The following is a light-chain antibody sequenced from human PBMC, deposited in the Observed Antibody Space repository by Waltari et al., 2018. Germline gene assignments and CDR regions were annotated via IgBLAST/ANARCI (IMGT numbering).Light chain of an antibody. CDR3: QQSYNTSIT. V-gene: IGKV1-39*01. Sequence: DLQMTQSPSSLSASVGDRVTITCRASQSISSYLNWYQQKPGKAPKLLIYAASSLQSGVPSRFSGSGSGTDFTLTISSLQPEDFATYYCQQSYNTSITFGQGTRLEIK. CDR2: AAS. CDR1: QSISSY. J-gene: IGKJ5*01.